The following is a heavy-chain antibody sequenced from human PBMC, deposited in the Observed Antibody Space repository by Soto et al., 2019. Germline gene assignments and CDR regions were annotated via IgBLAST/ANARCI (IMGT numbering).Heavy chain of an antibody. J-gene: IGHJ5*02. CDR3: ARDRWGGSSGGWLDP. D-gene: IGHD6-6*01. CDR2: IYYSGGT. Sequence: QSQTLSLTCTVSGVSISSYYWSWIRQPPGKGLEWIGDIYYSGGTNYNPSLKSRVTITVDTSKNQLSLRLSSVTAADTAVYYCARDRWGGSSGGWLDPWGQGTLVTVSS. V-gene: IGHV4-59*01. CDR1: GVSISSYY.